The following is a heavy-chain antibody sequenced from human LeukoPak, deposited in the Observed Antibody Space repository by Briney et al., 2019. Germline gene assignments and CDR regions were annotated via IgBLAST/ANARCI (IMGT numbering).Heavy chain of an antibody. V-gene: IGHV4-59*08. J-gene: IGHJ3*02. CDR1: GGSINTYY. D-gene: IGHD5-12*01. CDR2: IYYSGST. Sequence: SETLSLTCAVSGGSINTYYWSWIRQPPGKGLEWIGYIYYSGSTNYKPSLKSRVSISVDTAKNQFSLKLSSVTAADTAVYYCARQRGSYGGYDHDAFNIWGQGTMVTVSS. CDR3: ARQRGSYGGYDHDAFNI.